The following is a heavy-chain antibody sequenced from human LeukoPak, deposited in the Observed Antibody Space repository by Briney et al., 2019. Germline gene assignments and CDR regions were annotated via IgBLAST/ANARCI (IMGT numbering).Heavy chain of an antibody. J-gene: IGHJ4*02. CDR3: AGDLWNITSYYDRSGYDY. Sequence: ASVKVSCKASGYPFTGYYMHWVRQAPGQGLEWMGWINPNSGGTQYAQKFLGRVTMTSDTSINTAYMELSRLSSDDTAVFYCAGDLWNITSYYDRSGYDYWGQGTLVTVSS. CDR1: GYPFTGYY. CDR2: INPNSGGT. V-gene: IGHV1-2*02. D-gene: IGHD3-22*01.